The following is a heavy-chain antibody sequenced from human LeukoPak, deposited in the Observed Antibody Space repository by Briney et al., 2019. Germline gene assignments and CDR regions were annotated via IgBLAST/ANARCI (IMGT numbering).Heavy chain of an antibody. J-gene: IGHJ3*02. CDR3: ARDRTTYGRWAFDI. Sequence: ASVKVSCKASGGTFSSYAISWVRQAPGQGLEWMGRIIPIFGTANYAQKFQGRVTITTDESTSTAYMELSSLRSEDTAVYYCARDRTTYGRWAFDIWGQGTMVTVSS. CDR1: GGTFSSYA. V-gene: IGHV1-69*05. D-gene: IGHD3-16*01. CDR2: IIPIFGTA.